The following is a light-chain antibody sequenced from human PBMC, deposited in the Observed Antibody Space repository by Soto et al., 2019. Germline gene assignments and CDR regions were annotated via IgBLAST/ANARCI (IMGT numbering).Light chain of an antibody. CDR2: VNT. CDR3: QSYDSSLSGYV. CDR1: SSNIGAGYD. Sequence: QSVLTQPPSVSGAPGQRVTISCTGSSSNIGAGYDVHWYQRIPGTAPRLLIYVNTNRPSRVPDRFSGSKSGTSASLVITGLQAEDEADYYCQSYDSSLSGYVFGTGTKLTVL. V-gene: IGLV1-40*01. J-gene: IGLJ1*01.